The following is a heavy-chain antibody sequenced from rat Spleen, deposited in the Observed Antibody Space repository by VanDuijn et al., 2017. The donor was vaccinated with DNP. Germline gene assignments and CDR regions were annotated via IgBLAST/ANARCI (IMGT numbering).Heavy chain of an antibody. CDR3: ARDVSPYYSSQMDVLDA. Sequence: EVQLKESGPGLVQPSQTLSLTCTVSGFSLTDYSVHWVRQPPGQGLEWMGVMWSGGTTEYNSALKSRLRFSRDTSKSQVLLKMNRMQNEDTAIYYCARDVSPYYSSQMDVLDAWGQRASVTVSS. CDR1: GFSLTDYS. V-gene: IGHV2S63*01. CDR2: MWSGGTT. D-gene: IGHD1-2*01. J-gene: IGHJ4*01.